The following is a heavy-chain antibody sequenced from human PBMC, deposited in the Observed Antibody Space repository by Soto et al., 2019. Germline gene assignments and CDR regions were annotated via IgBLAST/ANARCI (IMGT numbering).Heavy chain of an antibody. V-gene: IGHV3-23*01. CDR2: IHGGGDYT. CDR1: GFTFSNYA. CDR3: AKNRVSGSYTNWNFDV. D-gene: IGHD1-26*01. Sequence: EVPVLESGGGLVQPGGSLRLSCAASGFTFSNYAMSWVRQAPGKGLEWVSTIHGGGDYTHYTDSVKGRFTISRDNSSNALFLLTTRARSEDTALYYCAKNRVSGSYTNWNFDVWGRGTLVTVSS. J-gene: IGHJ2*01.